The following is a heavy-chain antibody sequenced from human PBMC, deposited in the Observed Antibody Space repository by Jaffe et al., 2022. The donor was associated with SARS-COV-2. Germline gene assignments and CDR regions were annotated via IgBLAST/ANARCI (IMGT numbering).Heavy chain of an antibody. CDR1: GITFRSYA. D-gene: IGHD6-19*01. CDR3: AKETGDESGYRSGWYSK. J-gene: IGHJ4*02. V-gene: IGHV3-23*01. CDR2: ISGSGGST. Sequence: EVQLLESGGGLVQPGGSLRLSCAASGITFRSYAMSWVRQAPGKGLAWVSGISGSGGSTYYADSVKGRFTISRDNSKNTLYLQMNSLRAEDTAVYYCAKETGDESGYRSGWYSKWGQGTQVTVSS.